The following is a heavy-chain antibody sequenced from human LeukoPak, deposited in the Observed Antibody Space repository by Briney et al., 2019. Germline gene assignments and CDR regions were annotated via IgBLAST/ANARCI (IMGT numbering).Heavy chain of an antibody. Sequence: PSETLSLTCDVYGGSFSGYYWSFIRQTPGKGLEWIGEISHSGSTNYHRSLKSRLTISVDTSKNQFSLKLNSVTAADTAVYYRASFRWGIGFEYWGQGTLVTVSS. V-gene: IGHV4-34*01. CDR2: ISHSGST. D-gene: IGHD3-16*01. CDR1: GGSFSGYY. CDR3: ASFRWGIGFEY. J-gene: IGHJ4*02.